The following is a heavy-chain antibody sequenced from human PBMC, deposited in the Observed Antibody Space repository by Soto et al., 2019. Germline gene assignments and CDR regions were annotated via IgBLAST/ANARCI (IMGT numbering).Heavy chain of an antibody. CDR2: IYYSGST. Sequence: LSLTCTVSGGSISSGDYYWSWIRQPPGKGLEWIGYIYYSGSTYYNPSLKSRVTISVDTSKNQFSLKLSSVTAADTAVYYCARGNNYYDSSGYQSLDYWGQGTLVTVSS. CDR1: GGSISSGDYY. V-gene: IGHV4-30-4*01. D-gene: IGHD3-22*01. J-gene: IGHJ4*02. CDR3: ARGNNYYDSSGYQSLDY.